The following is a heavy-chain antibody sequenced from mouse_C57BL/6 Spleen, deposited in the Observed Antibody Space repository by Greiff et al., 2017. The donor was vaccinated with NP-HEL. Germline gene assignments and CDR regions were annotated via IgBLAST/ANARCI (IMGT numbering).Heavy chain of an antibody. CDR3: ARDTYYYGSSHYAMDY. D-gene: IGHD1-1*01. CDR1: GYSITSGYY. J-gene: IGHJ4*01. V-gene: IGHV3-6*01. Sequence: EVKLQESGPGLVKPSQSLSLTCSVTGYSITSGYYWNWIRQFPGNKLEWMGYISYDGSNNYNPSLKNRISITRDTSKNQFFLKLNSVTTEDTATYYCARDTYYYGSSHYAMDYWGQGTSVTVSS. CDR2: ISYDGSN.